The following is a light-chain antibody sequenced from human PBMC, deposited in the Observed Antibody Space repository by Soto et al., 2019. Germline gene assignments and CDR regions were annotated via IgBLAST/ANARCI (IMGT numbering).Light chain of an antibody. CDR2: DAI. CDR1: QNIRNF. J-gene: IGKJ4*01. Sequence: DIQMTQSPSSLSASVGDRVTITCLSSQNIRNFLNWYQQNPGKAPELLIYDAINLESGVSSRFSGSGSGTLFTFTISSLQPEDAATYYCQQYNSVLLSVGGGTKVEIK. CDR3: QQYNSVLLS. V-gene: IGKV1-33*01.